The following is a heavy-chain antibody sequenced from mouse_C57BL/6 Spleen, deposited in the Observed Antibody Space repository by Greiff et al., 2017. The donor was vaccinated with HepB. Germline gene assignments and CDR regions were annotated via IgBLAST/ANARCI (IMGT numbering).Heavy chain of an antibody. CDR2: IYPSDSET. CDR3: ARGLWSYWYFDV. Sequence: VQLQESGAELVRPGSSVKLSCKASGYTFTSYWMDWVKQRPGQGLEWIGNIYPSDSETHYNQKFKDKATLTVDKSSSTAYMQLSSLTSEDSAVYYCARGLWSYWYFDVWGTGTTVTVSS. V-gene: IGHV1-61*01. D-gene: IGHD1-1*02. J-gene: IGHJ1*03. CDR1: GYTFTSYW.